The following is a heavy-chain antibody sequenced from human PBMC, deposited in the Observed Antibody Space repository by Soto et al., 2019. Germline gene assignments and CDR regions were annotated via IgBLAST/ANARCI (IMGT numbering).Heavy chain of an antibody. V-gene: IGHV3-23*01. CDR2: ISGSGGST. Sequence: EVQLLESGGGLVQPGGSLRLSCAASGFTFSSYAMSWVRQAPGKGLEWVSAISGSGGSTYYADSVKGRFTISRDNSKNTLYLQMNSLRAEDTAVYYCAKLTTVTTYDYYGMDVWGQGTTVTVSS. D-gene: IGHD4-17*01. CDR1: GFTFSSYA. J-gene: IGHJ6*02. CDR3: AKLTTVTTYDYYGMDV.